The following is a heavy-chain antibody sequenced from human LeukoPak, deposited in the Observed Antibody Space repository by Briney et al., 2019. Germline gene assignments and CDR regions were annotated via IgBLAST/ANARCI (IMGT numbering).Heavy chain of an antibody. D-gene: IGHD3-3*01. Sequence: SVKVSCKASGYTFTSYGISWVRQAPGQGLEWMGGIIPIFGTANYAQKFQGRVTITADESTSTAYMELSSLRSEDTAVYYCARGAVGDFWSGPLDYWGQGTLVTVSS. V-gene: IGHV1-69*13. CDR1: GYTFTSYG. CDR3: ARGAVGDFWSGPLDY. CDR2: IIPIFGTA. J-gene: IGHJ4*02.